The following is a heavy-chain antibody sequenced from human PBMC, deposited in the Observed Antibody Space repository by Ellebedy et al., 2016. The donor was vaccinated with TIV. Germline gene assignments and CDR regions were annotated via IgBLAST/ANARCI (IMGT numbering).Heavy chain of an antibody. J-gene: IGHJ4*02. CDR3: ARRLRLMYSSGSFDY. CDR2: IIPILGIA. D-gene: IGHD6-19*01. CDR1: GGTFSSYA. V-gene: IGHV1-69*04. Sequence: ASVKVSCKASGGTFSSYAISWVRQAPGQGLEWMGRIIPILGIANYAQKFQGRVTMTTNPSTTTAYMELTSLRSDDTAMYYCARRLRLMYSSGSFDYWGQGTPVTVSS.